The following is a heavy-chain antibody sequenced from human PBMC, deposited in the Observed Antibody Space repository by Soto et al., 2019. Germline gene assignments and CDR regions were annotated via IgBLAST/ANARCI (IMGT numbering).Heavy chain of an antibody. Sequence: EASVKVSCKASGYIFINYYIHWVRQAPGQGLEWIGIINPSGGSTSYAQKFQGRVTMTRDTSTSTVYMELSSLRSEDTAVYYCARDPRRSSTHDYWGQGTLVTVSS. CDR3: ARDPRRSSTHDY. J-gene: IGHJ4*02. D-gene: IGHD3-16*02. CDR2: INPSGGST. CDR1: GYIFINYY. V-gene: IGHV1-46*01.